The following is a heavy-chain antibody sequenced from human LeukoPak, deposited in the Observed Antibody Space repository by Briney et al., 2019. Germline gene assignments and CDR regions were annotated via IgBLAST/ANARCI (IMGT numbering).Heavy chain of an antibody. Sequence: ASVKVSCKASGYTFTSYYMHWVRQAPGQGLEWMGWINTYTGNPTYAQGFTGRLVFSLDTSVSTAYLQISSLKAEDTAVYYCARVSVEMATIDYFDYWGQGTLVTVSS. J-gene: IGHJ4*02. V-gene: IGHV7-4-1*02. CDR1: GYTFTSYY. CDR2: INTYTGNP. CDR3: ARVSVEMATIDYFDY. D-gene: IGHD5-24*01.